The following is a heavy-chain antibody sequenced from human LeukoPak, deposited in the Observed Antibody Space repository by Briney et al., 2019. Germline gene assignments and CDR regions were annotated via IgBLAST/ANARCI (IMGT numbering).Heavy chain of an antibody. CDR1: GFTVSTNY. V-gene: IGHV3-53*01. Sequence: GGSLRLSCAASGFTVSTNYMSWVRQAPGKGLEWVAISYTGGDAYYAGSVQGRFTISRDNSKNMMYLQMNSLRAEDTAVYYCARAYCSGGSCYSGKWYYYYGMDVWGQGTTVTVSS. CDR3: ARAYCSGGSCYSGKWYYYYGMDV. J-gene: IGHJ6*02. D-gene: IGHD2-15*01. CDR2: SYTGGDA.